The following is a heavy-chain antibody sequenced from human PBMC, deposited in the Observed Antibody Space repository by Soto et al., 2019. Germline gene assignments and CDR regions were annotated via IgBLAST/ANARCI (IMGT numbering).Heavy chain of an antibody. CDR3: ARVVTMVRGVIHYYYYGMDV. CDR2: IIPIFGTA. CDR1: GGTFSSYA. D-gene: IGHD3-10*01. Sequence: ASVKVSCKASGGTFSSYAISWVRQAPGQGLEWMGGIIPIFGTANYAQKFQGRVTITADESTSTAYMELSSLRSEDTAVYYCARVVTMVRGVIHYYYYGMDVWGQGTTVTVSS. V-gene: IGHV1-69*13. J-gene: IGHJ6*02.